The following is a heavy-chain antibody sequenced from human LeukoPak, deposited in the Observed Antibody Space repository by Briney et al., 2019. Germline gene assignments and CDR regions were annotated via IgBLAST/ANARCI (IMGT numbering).Heavy chain of an antibody. CDR2: INPSGGST. V-gene: IGHV1-46*01. CDR3: ARIMEWELTFDY. D-gene: IGHD1-26*01. Sequence: ASVKVSCKASGYTFMSHFIHWVRPAPGQGLEWMGVINPSGGSTTYAQKFQGRVTMTRDTSTSTVYLELSSLRSDDTAVYYCARIMEWELTFDYWGQGTLVTASS. CDR1: GYTFMSHF. J-gene: IGHJ4*02.